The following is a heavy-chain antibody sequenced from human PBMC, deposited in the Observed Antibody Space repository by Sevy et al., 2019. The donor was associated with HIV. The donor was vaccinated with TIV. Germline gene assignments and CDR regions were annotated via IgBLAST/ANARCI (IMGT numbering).Heavy chain of an antibody. CDR3: ATTKDYYDNSGDPFDY. CDR2: IDPEHGET. CDR1: GYTLTKLS. Sequence: ASVKVPCKVSGYTLTKLSMHWVRQAPGKGLEWMGSIDPEHGETIHAQRFQGRLSMTEDTSTETAYMELRSLSSEDTADYYWATTKDYYDNSGDPFDYWAQRSLVTVSS. J-gene: IGHJ4*02. D-gene: IGHD3-22*01. V-gene: IGHV1-24*01.